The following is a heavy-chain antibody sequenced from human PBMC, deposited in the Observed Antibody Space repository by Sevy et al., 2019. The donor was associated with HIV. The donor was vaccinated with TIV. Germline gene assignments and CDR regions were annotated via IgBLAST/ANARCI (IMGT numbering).Heavy chain of an antibody. CDR3: ARGGALIYYDTIGFKNFFDS. V-gene: IGHV4-59*11. J-gene: IGHJ4*02. D-gene: IGHD3-22*01. CDR2: VYDSGSS. CDR1: GGSISGHY. Sequence: SETLSLTCTVSGGSISGHYGGWIRQSPGKGLEWIAYVYDSGSSNYNPSLRSRVTISVDTSKSQFSLRLSSVTAEDTAVYFCARGGALIYYDTIGFKNFFDSWGPGTLVTVSS.